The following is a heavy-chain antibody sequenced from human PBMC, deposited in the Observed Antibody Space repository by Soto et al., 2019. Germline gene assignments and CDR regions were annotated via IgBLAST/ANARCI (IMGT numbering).Heavy chain of an antibody. CDR3: AREDESSGHAGTFQH. J-gene: IGHJ1*01. D-gene: IGHD3-22*01. CDR2: ISVDGGST. V-gene: IGHV3-30*14. Sequence: QVQLAESGGGVVQPGRSLRLSCTASGFTFSTYVMHWVRQAPGEGLEWVAGISVDGGSTHYTDSVKGRFTISRDNAKNTLYLQMDSLTAEETTVYYCAREDESSGHAGTFQHWGQGTLVTVSS. CDR1: GFTFSTYV.